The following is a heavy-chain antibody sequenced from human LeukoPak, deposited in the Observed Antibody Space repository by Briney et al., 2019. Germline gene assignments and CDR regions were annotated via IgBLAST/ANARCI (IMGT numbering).Heavy chain of an antibody. CDR1: GYTFTNYG. CDR2: IRAYNGNT. CDR3: ARRSESRGNDY. Sequence: ASVTVSCQASGYTFTNYGVTWVRQAPGQGLEWMGWIRAYNGNTNYAQKVLGRVTMTTDTSTTTAYMELRSLRSDDTAVYYCARRSESRGNDYWGQGTLVTVSS. V-gene: IGHV1-18*01. D-gene: IGHD3-10*01. J-gene: IGHJ4*02.